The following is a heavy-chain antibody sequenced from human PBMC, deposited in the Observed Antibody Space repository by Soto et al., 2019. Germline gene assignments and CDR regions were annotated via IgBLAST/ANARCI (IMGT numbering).Heavy chain of an antibody. Sequence: QVQLVQSGAEVKKPGASVKVSCKASGYTFTSYYMHWVRQAPGQGLEWMGIINPSGGSTSYAQKFQGRVTMTRDTSTSTVYMELSSLRSEDTAVYYCARDKESGDYGDPNWFDPWGQGTLVTVSS. V-gene: IGHV1-46*01. CDR3: ARDKESGDYGDPNWFDP. CDR1: GYTFTSYY. D-gene: IGHD4-17*01. J-gene: IGHJ5*02. CDR2: INPSGGST.